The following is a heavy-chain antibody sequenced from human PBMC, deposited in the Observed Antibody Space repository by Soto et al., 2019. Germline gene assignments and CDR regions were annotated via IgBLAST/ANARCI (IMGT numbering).Heavy chain of an antibody. J-gene: IGHJ4*02. Sequence: PSETLSLTCTVSGGSISSYYWSWIRQPPGKGLEWIGYIYYSGSTNYNPSLKSRVTISVDTSKNQFSLKLSSVTAADTAVYYCARADCSSTSCYGYFDYWGKGTLVTVST. V-gene: IGHV4-59*01. D-gene: IGHD2-2*01. CDR1: GGSISSYY. CDR2: IYYSGST. CDR3: ARADCSSTSCYGYFDY.